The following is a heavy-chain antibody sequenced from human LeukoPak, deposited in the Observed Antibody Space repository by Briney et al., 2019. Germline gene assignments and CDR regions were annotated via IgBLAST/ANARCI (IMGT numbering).Heavy chain of an antibody. CDR1: GFTFDDYA. CDR3: ASTVVVAATPIDY. V-gene: IGHV3-9*01. J-gene: IGHJ4*02. Sequence: PGGSLRLSCAASGFTFDDYAMHWVRQAPGKGLEWVSGISWNSGSIGYADSVKGRFTISRDNAKNSLYLQMNSLRAEDTAVYYCASTVVVAATPIDYWGQGTLVTVSS. D-gene: IGHD2-15*01. CDR2: ISWNSGSI.